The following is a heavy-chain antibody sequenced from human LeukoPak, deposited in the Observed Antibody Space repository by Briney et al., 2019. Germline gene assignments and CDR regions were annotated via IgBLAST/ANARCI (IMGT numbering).Heavy chain of an antibody. J-gene: IGHJ4*02. Sequence: ASVKVSCKASGYTFTSYGISWVRQAPGQGLEWMGWIGAYNGNTNYAQKLQGRVTMTTDTSTSTAYMELRSLRSDDTAVYYCARDTARSRDGYNIFDYWGQGTLVTVSS. D-gene: IGHD5-24*01. CDR2: IGAYNGNT. CDR3: ARDTARSRDGYNIFDY. V-gene: IGHV1-18*01. CDR1: GYTFTSYG.